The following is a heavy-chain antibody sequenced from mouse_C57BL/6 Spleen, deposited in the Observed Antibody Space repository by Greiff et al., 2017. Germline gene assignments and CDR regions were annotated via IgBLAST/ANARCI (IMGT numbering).Heavy chain of an antibody. CDR3: ARGDYDGGYAMDY. CDR2: ISGGGGNT. D-gene: IGHD2-4*01. J-gene: IGHJ4*01. Sequence: EVQLVESGGGLVKPGGSLKLSCAASGFTFSSYTMSWVRQTPEKGLEWVATISGGGGNTYYPDSVKGRFTISRDNAKNTLYLQMSSLRSEDTALYYCARGDYDGGYAMDYWGQGTSVTVSS. V-gene: IGHV5-9*01. CDR1: GFTFSSYT.